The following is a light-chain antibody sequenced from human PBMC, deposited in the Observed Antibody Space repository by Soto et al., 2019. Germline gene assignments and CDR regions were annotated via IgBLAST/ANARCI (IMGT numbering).Light chain of an antibody. V-gene: IGKV1-5*01. CDR3: QHYNTEIPWM. CDR2: DVS. Sequence: DIQMTQSPSTLSASVGDRVTITCRASQSVSTWLAWYQKKPGKAPKLLIFDVSTLEGGVPSRFSGSGSGTEFALTISSLQPDDFATYYCQHYNTEIPWMFGQGTRVEVK. CDR1: QSVSTW. J-gene: IGKJ1*01.